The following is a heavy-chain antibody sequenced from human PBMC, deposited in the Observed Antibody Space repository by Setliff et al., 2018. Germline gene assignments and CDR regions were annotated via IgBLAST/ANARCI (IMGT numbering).Heavy chain of an antibody. CDR2: TIPMFGSA. Sequence: SVKVSCKASGGTFRSYGISWVRQAPGQGLEWMGGTIPMFGSANYAQKFQGRVTIITDEFTGTAYMELSSLRTEDTAVYYCAREVVDIRSSTDYRYYMDVWGKGTTVTVSS. CDR3: AREVVDIRSSTDYRYYMDV. V-gene: IGHV1-69*05. D-gene: IGHD5-12*01. CDR1: GGTFRSYG. J-gene: IGHJ6*03.